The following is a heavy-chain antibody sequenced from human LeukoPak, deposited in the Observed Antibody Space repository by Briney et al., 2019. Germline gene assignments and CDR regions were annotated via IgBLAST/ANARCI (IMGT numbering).Heavy chain of an antibody. V-gene: IGHV1-2*02. Sequence: ASVKVSCKASGYTFTGYYMHWVRQAPGQGLEWMGWINPNSGGTNYAQKFQGRVTMTRDTSISTAYMELSRLRSDDTAVYYCAGSITIFGPDHYYYYGMDVWGQGTTVTVSS. CDR1: GYTFTGYY. CDR2: INPNSGGT. D-gene: IGHD3-3*01. J-gene: IGHJ6*02. CDR3: AGSITIFGPDHYYYYGMDV.